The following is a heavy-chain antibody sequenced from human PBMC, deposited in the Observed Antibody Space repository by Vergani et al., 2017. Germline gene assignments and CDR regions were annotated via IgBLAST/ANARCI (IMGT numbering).Heavy chain of an antibody. CDR3: ARGDYGSWTGYRY. CDR1: GYTFGNYY. V-gene: IGHV1-46*03. J-gene: IGHJ4*02. D-gene: IGHD3-9*01. Sequence: QVQVVQSGAEVKKSGASVKVSCKPSGYTFGNYYMHWVRQAPGQGLEWMGIINPSGGHTNYAQKFQGRVTMTRDTSTSTVYMELSSLRSEDTAIYYCARGDYGSWTGYRYWGQGTLVTVSA. CDR2: INPSGGHT.